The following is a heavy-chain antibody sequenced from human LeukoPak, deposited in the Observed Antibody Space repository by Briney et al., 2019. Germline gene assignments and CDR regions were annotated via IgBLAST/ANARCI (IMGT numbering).Heavy chain of an antibody. CDR2: ISGGGGDT. Sequence: GGSLRLSCAASRFPFSNYAMTWVRQAPGKGLEWVSGISGGGGDTYYADSVKGRFTISRDNSKNTLYLQMNSLRAEDTAVYYCARALPTTSYYYYMDVWGKGTTVTVSS. V-gene: IGHV3-23*01. CDR3: ARALPTTSYYYYMDV. D-gene: IGHD4-17*01. CDR1: RFPFSNYA. J-gene: IGHJ6*03.